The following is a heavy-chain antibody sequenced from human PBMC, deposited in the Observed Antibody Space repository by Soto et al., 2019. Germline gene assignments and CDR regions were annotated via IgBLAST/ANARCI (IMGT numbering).Heavy chain of an antibody. V-gene: IGHV3-21*06. CDR3: ARESEDLSSNLDY. CDR2: ISSTTNYI. J-gene: IGHJ4*02. Sequence: GGSLRLSCAASGFTFTRYSMDWVRQAPGKGLEWVASISSTTNYIYYGESLKGRLTISRDNAKNSMYLQMNTLRAEDTAVYYCARESEDLSSNLDYWGQGTLVTVSS. CDR1: GFTFTRYS.